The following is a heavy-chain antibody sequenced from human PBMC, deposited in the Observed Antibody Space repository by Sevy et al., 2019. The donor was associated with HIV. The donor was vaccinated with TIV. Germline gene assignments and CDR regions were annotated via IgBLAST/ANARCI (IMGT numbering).Heavy chain of an antibody. J-gene: IGHJ5*02. D-gene: IGHD2-2*01. CDR1: GFVFSSYT. Sequence: GGSLRLSCAASGFVFSSYTMNWVRQSPGKGLEWVSSISSSSRYIFYADSVKGRFTISRDNARNSLYLQMNSLRPEDTAVYYCARDRCTITSCHEGNWFDPWGQGTLVTVSS. CDR3: ARDRCTITSCHEGNWFDP. V-gene: IGHV3-21*01. CDR2: ISSSSRYI.